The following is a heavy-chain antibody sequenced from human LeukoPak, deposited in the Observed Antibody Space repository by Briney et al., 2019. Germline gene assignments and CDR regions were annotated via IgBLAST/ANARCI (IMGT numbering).Heavy chain of an antibody. CDR3: ARKFGGNGYYFDY. V-gene: IGHV1-46*01. J-gene: IGHJ4*02. CDR1: GYTFIDYY. D-gene: IGHD4-23*01. CDR2: INPRGGTT. Sequence: ASVKVSCKASGYTFIDYYMHWVRQAPGQGLEWMGVINPRGGTTSYTQKFLGRVTMTRDTSTSTLYMEVSSLRSEGTAVYYCARKFGGNGYYFDYWGQGTLVTVSS.